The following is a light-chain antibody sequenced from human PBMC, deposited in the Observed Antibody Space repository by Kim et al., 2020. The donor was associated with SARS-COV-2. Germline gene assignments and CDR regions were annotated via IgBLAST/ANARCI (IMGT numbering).Light chain of an antibody. CDR2: YDR. CDR3: QVWDTSSDHWV. V-gene: IGLV3-21*04. CDR1: NIETKS. Sequence: SYELTQPPSVSLAPGETASVTCGGNNIETKSVHWYQQKPGQAPVLVIYYDRDRPSGIPERFSGSNSGNTATLTISGVEAGDEADYYCQVWDTSSDHWVFGGGTQLTVL. J-gene: IGLJ3*02.